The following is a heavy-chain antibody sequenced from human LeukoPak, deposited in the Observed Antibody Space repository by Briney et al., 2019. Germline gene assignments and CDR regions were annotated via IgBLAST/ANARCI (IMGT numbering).Heavy chain of an antibody. CDR3: AKEGRSLQTY. CDR1: GFTFSSYW. CDR2: IKEDGTET. D-gene: IGHD5-24*01. J-gene: IGHJ4*02. Sequence: GGSLRLSCAASGFTFSSYWMTWVRQAPGKGLEWVANIKEDGTETYYVDSVEGRFTISRDNAKNSLYLQMNSLRVEDTAVYYCAKEGRSLQTYWGQGTLVTVSS. V-gene: IGHV3-7*03.